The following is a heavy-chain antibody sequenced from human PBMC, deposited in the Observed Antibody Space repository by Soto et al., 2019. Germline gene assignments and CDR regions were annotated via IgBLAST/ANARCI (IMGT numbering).Heavy chain of an antibody. Sequence: QVQLVESGGGVVQPGRSLRLSCAASGFTFSSYAMHWVRQAPVKGLAWVAVISYDGSNKYYADSVKGRFTISRDNSKNTLYLQMNSLRAEDTAVYYCAREYGDTNWFDPWGHGTVVIVSS. CDR2: ISYDGSNK. CDR1: GFTFSSYA. V-gene: IGHV3-30-3*01. D-gene: IGHD4-17*01. CDR3: AREYGDTNWFDP. J-gene: IGHJ5*02.